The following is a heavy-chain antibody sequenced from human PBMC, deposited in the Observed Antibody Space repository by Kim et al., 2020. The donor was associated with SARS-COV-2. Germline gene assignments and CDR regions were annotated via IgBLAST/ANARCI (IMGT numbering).Heavy chain of an antibody. V-gene: IGHV4-59*01. CDR3: ARDRPLRGGYYYGMDV. J-gene: IGHJ6*02. Sequence: SLKGRVTIAVDTSKNPFSLKLSSVTAADTAVYYCARDRPLRGGYYYGMDVWGQGTTVTVSS. D-gene: IGHD3-16*01.